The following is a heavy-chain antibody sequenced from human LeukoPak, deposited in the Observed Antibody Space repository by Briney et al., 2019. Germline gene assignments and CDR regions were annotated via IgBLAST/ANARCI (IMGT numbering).Heavy chain of an antibody. CDR2: ISSNGGST. V-gene: IGHV3-64*01. CDR1: GFTFSSYA. CDR3: AGGRIRADY. J-gene: IGHJ4*02. Sequence: GGSLRPSCAASGFTFSSYAMHWVRQAPGKGLEYVSAISSNGGSTYYANSVKGRFTISRDNSKNTLYLQMGSLRAEDMAVYYCAGGRIRADYWGQGTLVTVSS.